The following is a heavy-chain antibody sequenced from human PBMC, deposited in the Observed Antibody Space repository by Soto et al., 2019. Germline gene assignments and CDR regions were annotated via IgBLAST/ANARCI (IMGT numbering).Heavy chain of an antibody. CDR1: GYTFTSYD. V-gene: IGHV1-8*01. Sequence: ASVKVSCKASGYTFTSYDINWVRQATGQGLEWMGWMNPNSGNTGYAQKFQGRVTMTRNTSISTAYMELSSLRSEDTAVYYCAREGGDYGDYANNYWGQGTLVTVPQ. D-gene: IGHD4-17*01. CDR2: MNPNSGNT. J-gene: IGHJ4*02. CDR3: AREGGDYGDYANNY.